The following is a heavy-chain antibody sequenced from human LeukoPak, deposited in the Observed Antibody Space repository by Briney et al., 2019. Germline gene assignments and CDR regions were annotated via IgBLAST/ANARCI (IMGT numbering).Heavy chain of an antibody. CDR1: GYSISSGYY. CDR2: IFHSGST. D-gene: IGHD6-19*01. V-gene: IGHV4-38-2*02. Sequence: SETLSLTCAVSGYSISSGYYLGWIRQPPGKGLEWVGSIFHSGSTYYNPSLKSRVTISVDTSKNQFSLKLSSVTAADTAVYYCARDRGVAVAGPPGYWGQGTLVTVSS. CDR3: ARDRGVAVAGPPGY. J-gene: IGHJ4*02.